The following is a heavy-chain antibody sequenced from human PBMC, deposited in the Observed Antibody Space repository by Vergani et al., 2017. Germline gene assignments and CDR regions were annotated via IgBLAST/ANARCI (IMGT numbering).Heavy chain of an antibody. V-gene: IGHV3-33*01. CDR1: GFTFSSYG. Sequence: QVQLVESGGGVVQPGRSLRLSCAASGFTFSSYGMHWVRQAPGKGLEWVAVIWYDGSNKYYADSVKGRFTISRDNSKNTLYLQMNSLRAEDTAVYYCARDRFRLDWNYVGHFDYWGQGTLVTVSS. J-gene: IGHJ4*02. CDR2: IWYDGSNK. CDR3: ARDRFRLDWNYVGHFDY. D-gene: IGHD1-7*01.